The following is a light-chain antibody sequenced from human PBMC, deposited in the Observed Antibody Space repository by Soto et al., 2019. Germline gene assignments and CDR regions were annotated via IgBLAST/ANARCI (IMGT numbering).Light chain of an antibody. Sequence: DIQMTQSPSSLSASLGDRVTITCQASQDISNYLNWYQQKPGKAPKLLIYDASNLETGVPSRFSGSGSGTDFTFTISSLQTEDIATYYCQQYDNLPYTVGQGTKLEIK. CDR1: QDISNY. V-gene: IGKV1-33*01. CDR2: DAS. CDR3: QQYDNLPYT. J-gene: IGKJ2*01.